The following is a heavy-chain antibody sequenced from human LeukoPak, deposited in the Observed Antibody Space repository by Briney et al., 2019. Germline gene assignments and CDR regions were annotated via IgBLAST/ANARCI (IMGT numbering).Heavy chain of an antibody. D-gene: IGHD5-12*01. CDR3: ARRDSGYDNRAFDI. CDR2: ISGSGGDT. V-gene: IGHV3-23*01. Sequence: GGSLRLSCEASGLTFGSYAMNWVRQAPGKGLEWVSGISGSGGDTYYADSVKGRFTISRDNSKNTLFLQMNSLRAEDTAVYYCARRDSGYDNRAFDIWGQGTMVTVSS. CDR1: GLTFGSYA. J-gene: IGHJ3*02.